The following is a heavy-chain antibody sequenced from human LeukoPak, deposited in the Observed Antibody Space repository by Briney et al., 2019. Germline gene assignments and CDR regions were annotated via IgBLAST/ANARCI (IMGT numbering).Heavy chain of an antibody. CDR2: IYYSGST. Sequence: SETLSLTCTVSGGSISSSSYFWGWIRQPPGKGLEWIGSIYYSGSTYYNPSLKSRVTISADTSKNQFSLKLSSVTAADTAVYYCARWYGLGRGPWYWGQGTLVTVSS. CDR3: ARWYGLGRGPWY. J-gene: IGHJ4*02. D-gene: IGHD6-13*01. CDR1: GGSISSSSYF. V-gene: IGHV4-39*01.